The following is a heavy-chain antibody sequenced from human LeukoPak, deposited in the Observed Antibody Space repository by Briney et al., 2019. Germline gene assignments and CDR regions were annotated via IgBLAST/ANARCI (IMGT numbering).Heavy chain of an antibody. V-gene: IGHV3-30*02. CDR2: IRYDGSNK. CDR1: GFTFSSYG. CDR3: AKDFRKAVAGGVFDY. D-gene: IGHD6-19*01. Sequence: PGGSLRLSCAASGFTFSSYGMHWVRQAPGKGLEWVAFIRYDGSNKYYADSVKGRFTISRDNSKNTLYLKMNSLRAEDTAVYYCAKDFRKAVAGGVFDYWGQGTLVTVSS. J-gene: IGHJ4*02.